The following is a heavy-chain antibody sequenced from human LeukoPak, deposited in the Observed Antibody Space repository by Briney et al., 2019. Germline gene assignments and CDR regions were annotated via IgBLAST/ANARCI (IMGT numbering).Heavy chain of an antibody. CDR3: AREYSWYHAFDI. CDR2: ISYDGSYQ. Sequence: GGSLRLSCAASGFTFSNYAMHWVRQAPGKGLEWVSLISYDGSYQYYTDSVKGRFTISRDSSKNTLYLQMNSLRAEDTAVYYCAREYSWYHAFDIWGQGTMVTVSS. V-gene: IGHV3-30*04. D-gene: IGHD6-13*01. CDR1: GFTFSNYA. J-gene: IGHJ3*02.